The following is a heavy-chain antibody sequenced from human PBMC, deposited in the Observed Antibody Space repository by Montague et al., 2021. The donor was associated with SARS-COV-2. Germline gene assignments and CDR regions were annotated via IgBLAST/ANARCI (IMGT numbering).Heavy chain of an antibody. D-gene: IGHD3-22*01. CDR3: AKTHRYYNRNFDY. J-gene: IGHJ4*02. Sequence: SLRLSCAASGFTSNSYAMSWVRQAPGKGLEWVSLIYSGGSSTYYADSVXGRFTISRDNSKNTLYLQMNSMIAEDTAVYYCAKTHRYYNRNFDYWGQGTLVTVSS. CDR1: GFTSNSYA. CDR2: IYSGGSST. V-gene: IGHV3-23*03.